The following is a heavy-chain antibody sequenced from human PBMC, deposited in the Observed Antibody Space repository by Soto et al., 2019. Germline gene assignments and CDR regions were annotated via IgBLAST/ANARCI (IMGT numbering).Heavy chain of an antibody. J-gene: IGHJ6*02. D-gene: IGHD2-15*01. CDR1: GSGFINSG. CDR3: SADRPDIGVGWWV. Sequence: SVKVSCKASGSGFINSGIQWVRQAHGQRLEWIGWIVVASGQTNYAQNFRGRVSITRDTSTATAYIELTGLTSEDTAVYFCSADRPDIGVGWWVWGQGTTVTVSS. V-gene: IGHV1-58*02. CDR2: IVVASGQT.